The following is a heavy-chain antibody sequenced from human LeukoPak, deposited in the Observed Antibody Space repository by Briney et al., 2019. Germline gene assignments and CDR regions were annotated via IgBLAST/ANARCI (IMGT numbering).Heavy chain of an antibody. D-gene: IGHD3-22*01. CDR2: INSDGSTT. V-gene: IGHV3-74*01. CDR1: GITFSTYW. Sequence: GGSLRLSCAASGITFSTYWMHWVRQAPGKGLVWVSRINSDGSTTSYVDSVEGRFTISRDNAKNTLYLQMNSLRAEDTAVYYCARAGTVVDYDPSDAFDVGGQGTMVTVSS. CDR3: ARAGTVVDYDPSDAFDV. J-gene: IGHJ3*01.